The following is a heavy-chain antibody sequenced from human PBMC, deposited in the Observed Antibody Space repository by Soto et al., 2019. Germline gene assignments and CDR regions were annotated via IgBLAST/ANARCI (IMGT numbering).Heavy chain of an antibody. CDR2: IPYDGINK. CDR1: GLTFSTYG. CDR3: AKEGYASGTSYPYFDY. D-gene: IGHD3-10*01. Sequence: QVQLVDSGGGVVQPGRSLRLSCSASGLTFSTYGMHWVRQAPGKGLEWVAVIPYDGINKYYADSVKGRFTISRDNSKNTVYLQMNSLRDEDTAVYYCAKEGYASGTSYPYFDYWGQGTLVTVSS. J-gene: IGHJ4*02. V-gene: IGHV3-30*18.